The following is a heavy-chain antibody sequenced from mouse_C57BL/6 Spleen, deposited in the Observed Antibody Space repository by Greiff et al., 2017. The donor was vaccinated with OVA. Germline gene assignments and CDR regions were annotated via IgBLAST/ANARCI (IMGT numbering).Heavy chain of an antibody. CDR2: ISSGSSTI. CDR1: GFTFSDYG. J-gene: IGHJ1*03. D-gene: IGHD4-1*01. V-gene: IGHV5-17*01. Sequence: EVHLVESGGGLVKPGGSLKLSCAASGFTFSDYGMHWVRQAPEQGLEWVAYISSGSSTIYYADTVKGRFTISRDNAKNTLFLQMTSLRSEDTAMYYCARNWYWYFDVWGTGTTVTVSS. CDR3: ARNWYWYFDV.